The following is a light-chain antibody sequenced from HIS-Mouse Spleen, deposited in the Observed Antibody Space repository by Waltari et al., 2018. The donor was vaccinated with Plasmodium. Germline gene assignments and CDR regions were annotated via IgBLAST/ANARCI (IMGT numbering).Light chain of an antibody. CDR2: EDS. J-gene: IGLJ3*02. CDR3: YSTDSSGNHRV. CDR1: AFPKKY. V-gene: IGLV3-10*01. Sequence: SYELTQPPSVSVSPGQTARITCSGDAFPKKYAYWYQQKSGQAPVLVIYEDSKRPSGIPERFSGSSSGTMATWTISGAQVEDEAYYYCYSTDSSGNHRVFGGGTKLTVL.